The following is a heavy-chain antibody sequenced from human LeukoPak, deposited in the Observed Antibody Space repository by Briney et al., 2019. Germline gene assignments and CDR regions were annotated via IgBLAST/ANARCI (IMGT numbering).Heavy chain of an antibody. CDR3: ATQYSSSWYLWNGNWFDP. V-gene: IGHV4-39*01. CDR1: GGSISSGSYY. CDR2: IYYSGST. Sequence: SETLSLTCTVSGGSISSGSYYWGWIRQPPGKGLEWIGSIYYSGSTYYNPSLKSRVTISVDTSKNQFSLKLSSVTAADTAVYYCATQYSSSWYLWNGNWFDPWGQGTLVTVSS. J-gene: IGHJ5*02. D-gene: IGHD6-13*01.